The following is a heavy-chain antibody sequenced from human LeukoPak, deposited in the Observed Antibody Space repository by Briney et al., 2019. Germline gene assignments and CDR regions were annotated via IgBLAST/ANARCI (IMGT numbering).Heavy chain of an antibody. CDR2: INHSGST. D-gene: IGHD2-21*02. V-gene: IGHV4-34*01. CDR1: GGSFSGYY. Sequence: SETLSLTCAVYGGSFSGYYWSWIRQPPGKGLEWIGEINHSGSTNYNPSLKSQVTISVDTSKNQFSLKLSSVTAADTAVYYCARGHIVVVTAMDNWFDPWGQGTLVTVSS. CDR3: ARGHIVVVTAMDNWFDP. J-gene: IGHJ5*02.